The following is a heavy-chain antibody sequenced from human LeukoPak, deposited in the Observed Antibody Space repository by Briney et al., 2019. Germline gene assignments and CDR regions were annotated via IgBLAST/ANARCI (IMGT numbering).Heavy chain of an antibody. V-gene: IGHV3-74*03. J-gene: IGHJ4*02. CDR3: ARDDLSWYSGIDY. D-gene: IGHD6-13*01. Sequence: GDSLRLSCEVSGFTFRTYWMHWVRQTPGKGLVWVSNINSDGTGTMYADSVKGRFTVSRDNAKNTLYLQMNSLRAEDTAVYYCARDDLSWYSGIDYWGQGVLVTVSS. CDR2: INSDGTGT. CDR1: GFTFRTYW.